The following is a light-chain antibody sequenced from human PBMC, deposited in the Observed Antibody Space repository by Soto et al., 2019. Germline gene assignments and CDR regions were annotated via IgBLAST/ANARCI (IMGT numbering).Light chain of an antibody. CDR2: GSS. CDR3: QQYGHSPWT. J-gene: IGKJ1*01. Sequence: IVLTHSPATLSLSPWDRATLSCRSSQSVVSSYVAWYQQTPGQAPRLLIYGSSNRATGIPDRFSVSGSGTDFTLTISRLEPEDFAVYYCQQYGHSPWTFGQGTKVDIK. V-gene: IGKV3-20*01. CDR1: QSVVSSY.